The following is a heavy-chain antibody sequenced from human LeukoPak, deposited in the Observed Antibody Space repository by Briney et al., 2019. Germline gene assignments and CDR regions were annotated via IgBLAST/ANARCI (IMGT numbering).Heavy chain of an antibody. V-gene: IGHV4-39*02. CDR2: IYYTGNT. J-gene: IGHJ5*02. Sequence: SETLSLTCTVSGVSISSSNSYWGWIRQPPGKGLEWIGSIYYTGNTYYNASLKSQVSISIDTSKNQFSLKLTSVTAADTAIYYCARDPVADTGGGVWFDPWGQGTLVTVSS. D-gene: IGHD6-19*01. CDR3: ARDPVADTGGGVWFDP. CDR1: GVSISSSNSY.